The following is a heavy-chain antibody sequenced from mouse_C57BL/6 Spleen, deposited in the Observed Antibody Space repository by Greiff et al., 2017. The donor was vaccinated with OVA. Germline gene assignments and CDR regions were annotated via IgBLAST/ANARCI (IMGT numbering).Heavy chain of an antibody. Sequence: EVKLVESGGGLVQSGRSLRLSCATSGFTFSDFYMEWVRQAPGKGLEWIAASRNKANDYTTEYGASVKGRFIVSRDTSQSILYLQMNALRAEDTAIYYCARDADYSNYGGAMDYWGQGTSVTVSS. CDR1: GFTFSDFY. CDR3: ARDADYSNYGGAMDY. CDR2: SRNKANDYTT. D-gene: IGHD2-5*01. V-gene: IGHV7-1*01. J-gene: IGHJ4*01.